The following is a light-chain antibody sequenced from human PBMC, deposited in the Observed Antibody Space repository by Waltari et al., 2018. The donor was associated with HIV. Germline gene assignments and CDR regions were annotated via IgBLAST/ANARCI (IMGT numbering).Light chain of an antibody. J-gene: IGLJ1*01. CDR1: RRDIGYFAY. Sequence: QSALTQPRSVSGSPGQSVTISCTGTRRDIGYFAYVSWYQQYPGKAPKVIIYEVSQRPSGVPDRFTASKSGITASLTISGLQDEDEADYYCCSYAGTYTYVFGTGTTVTVL. CDR3: CSYAGTYTYV. V-gene: IGLV2-11*01. CDR2: EVS.